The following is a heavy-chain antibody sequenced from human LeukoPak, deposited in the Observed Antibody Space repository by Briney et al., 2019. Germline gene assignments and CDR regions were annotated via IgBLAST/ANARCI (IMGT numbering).Heavy chain of an antibody. CDR2: LSHSGSS. V-gene: IGHV4-59*02. D-gene: IGHD2-2*01. CDR1: GGSVSSYY. J-gene: IGHJ3*02. Sequence: SETLSLTCTVSGGSVSSYYWSWIRRPPGRGLEWIAYLSHSGSSDSNPSLTSRVTTLVDTSKNQFSLKLASVTAADTAMYYCARARYANAWYAFDIWGHGTMVTVSS. CDR3: ARARYANAWYAFDI.